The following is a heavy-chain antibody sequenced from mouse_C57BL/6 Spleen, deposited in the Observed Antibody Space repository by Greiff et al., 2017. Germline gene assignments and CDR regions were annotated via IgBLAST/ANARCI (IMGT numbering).Heavy chain of an antibody. CDR1: GYTFTDYE. Sequence: VQLQQSGAELVRPGASVTLSCKASGYTFTDYEMHWVKQTPVHGLEWIGAIDPETGGTAYNQKFKGKAILTADKSSSTAYMELRSLTSEDSAVYYCTSNYGVLLWFAYWGQGTLVTVSA. D-gene: IGHD1-1*01. V-gene: IGHV1-15*01. J-gene: IGHJ3*01. CDR3: TSNYGVLLWFAY. CDR2: IDPETGGT.